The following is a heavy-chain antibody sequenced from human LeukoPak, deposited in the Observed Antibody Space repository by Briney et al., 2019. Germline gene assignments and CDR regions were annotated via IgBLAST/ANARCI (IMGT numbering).Heavy chain of an antibody. CDR2: INHSGST. J-gene: IGHJ5*02. Sequence: SETLSLTCTVSGGSISSYYWSWIRQPPGKGLEWIGEINHSGSTNYNPSLKSRVTISVDTSKNQFSLKLSSVTAADTAVYYCARHVAEYYDFWSNVNWFDPWGQGTLVTVSS. CDR1: GGSISSYY. CDR3: ARHVAEYYDFWSNVNWFDP. D-gene: IGHD3-3*01. V-gene: IGHV4-34*01.